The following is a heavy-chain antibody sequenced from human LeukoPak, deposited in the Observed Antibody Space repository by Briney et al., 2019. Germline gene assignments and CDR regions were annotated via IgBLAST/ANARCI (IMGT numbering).Heavy chain of an antibody. Sequence: GGSLRLSCAASGFTFSSYAMSWIRQAPGKGLEWVSGISGTGGSTYHADSVKGRFTISRDNSKNTLYLQMNSLRAEDTAVYYCAKGDGPTPDAFDIWGQGTMVTVSS. CDR3: AKGDGPTPDAFDI. J-gene: IGHJ3*02. CDR2: ISGTGGST. CDR1: GFTFSSYA. D-gene: IGHD2-8*01. V-gene: IGHV3-23*01.